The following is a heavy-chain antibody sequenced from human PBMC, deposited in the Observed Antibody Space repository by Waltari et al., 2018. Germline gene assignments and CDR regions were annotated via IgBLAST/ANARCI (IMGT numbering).Heavy chain of an antibody. V-gene: IGHV4-38-2*02. CDR2: IYHSGST. Sequence: QVQLQESGPGLVKPSETLSLTCTVSGYSISSGYYWGWIRQPPGKGLEWIGSIYHSGSTYYNPSLKSRVTISVDTSKNQFSLKLSSVTAADTAVYYCARGVGTKIVVALDYWGQGTLVTVSS. CDR3: ARGVGTKIVVALDY. D-gene: IGHD3-22*01. J-gene: IGHJ4*02. CDR1: GYSISSGYY.